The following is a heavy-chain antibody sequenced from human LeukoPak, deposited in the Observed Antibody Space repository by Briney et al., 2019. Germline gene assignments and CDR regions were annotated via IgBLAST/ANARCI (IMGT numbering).Heavy chain of an antibody. J-gene: IGHJ5*02. D-gene: IGHD3-10*01. CDR3: ARGQSTYYYGSGSYYNVRFDP. CDR2: INHSGST. Sequence: SETLSLTCAVYGGSFSGYYWSWIRQPPGKGLEWIGEINHSGSTNHNPSLKSRVTISVDTSKNQFSLKLSSVTAADTAVYYCARGQSTYYYGSGSYYNVRFDPWGQGTLVTVSS. CDR1: GGSFSGYY. V-gene: IGHV4-34*01.